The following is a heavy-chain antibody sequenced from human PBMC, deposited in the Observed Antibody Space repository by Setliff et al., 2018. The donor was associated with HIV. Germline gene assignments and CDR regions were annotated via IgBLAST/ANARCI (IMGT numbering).Heavy chain of an antibody. CDR2: IDPSDSYV. V-gene: IGHV5-10-1*01. CDR1: GYSFTSYW. CDR3: ARGFYGDYYFDY. Sequence: PGESLKISCKGSGYSFTSYWIGWVRQMPGKSLEWMGRIDPSDSYVSYSPSFRGHVTVSADKSISTAYLQWSSLKASDTAMYYCARGFYGDYYFDYWGQGTLVTVSS. D-gene: IGHD4-17*01. J-gene: IGHJ4*02.